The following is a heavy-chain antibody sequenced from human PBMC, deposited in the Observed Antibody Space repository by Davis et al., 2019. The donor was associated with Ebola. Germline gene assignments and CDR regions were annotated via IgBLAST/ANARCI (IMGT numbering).Heavy chain of an antibody. Sequence: HTGGSLRLSCAASGFTFSSYWMHWVRHAPGKGLVGVSRINSDGSSTSYADSVTGRFTISRDNAKNTLYLQMNSLRAEDTAVYYCARDRGRNQSKYRNFGYWGQGTLVTVSS. CDR1: GFTFSSYW. J-gene: IGHJ4*02. D-gene: IGHD2/OR15-2a*01. V-gene: IGHV3-74*01. CDR2: INSDGSST. CDR3: ARDRGRNQSKYRNFGY.